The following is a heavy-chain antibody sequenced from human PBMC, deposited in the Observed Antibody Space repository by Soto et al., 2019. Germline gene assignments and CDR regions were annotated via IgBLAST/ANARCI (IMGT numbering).Heavy chain of an antibody. D-gene: IGHD2-15*01. CDR3: ARQYCSGTDCYWYFDF. V-gene: IGHV1-46*01. J-gene: IGHJ4*02. CDR1: GYQFTGSY. CDR2: INPDTGST. Sequence: QVRLLQSGAEVQRPGASINISCQATGYQFTGSYLHWIRRAPGHGPHWMGMINPDTGSTTYAETFEVRVTMSTDRSACTVDLGLGGLTSDDTATYYCARQYCSGTDCYWYFDFWGQGTFVTVSS.